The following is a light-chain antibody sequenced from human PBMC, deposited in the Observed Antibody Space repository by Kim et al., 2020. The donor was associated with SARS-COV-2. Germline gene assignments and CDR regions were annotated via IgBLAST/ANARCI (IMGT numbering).Light chain of an antibody. V-gene: IGKV1-39*01. CDR1: QSINTY. CDR3: QQDYIALWT. J-gene: IGKJ1*01. CDR2: AAS. Sequence: IQMTQSPSSLSASVGDRVTITCRASQSINTYLNWYQQKPAKAPKLLIYAASSLQSGVPSRFSGSGSGTDFTLTISSLQPEDSATYYCQQDYIALWTFGQGTKVEIK.